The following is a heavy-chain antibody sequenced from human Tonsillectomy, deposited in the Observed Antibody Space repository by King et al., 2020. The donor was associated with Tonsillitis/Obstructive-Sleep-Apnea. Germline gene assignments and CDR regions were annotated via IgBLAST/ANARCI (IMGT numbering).Heavy chain of an antibody. Sequence: VQLQESGPGLVKPSQTLSLTCTVSGGSISSGGYYWSWIRQHPGKGLEWIGDIYYSGNTYYTPSLKSRVTILVDTSKNQFSLKMSSVTAADTAVYYCARVGGVRGVQAFDYWGQGSLVTVSS. J-gene: IGHJ4*02. D-gene: IGHD3-10*01. CDR2: IYYSGNT. CDR3: ARVGGVRGVQAFDY. CDR1: GGSISSGGYY. V-gene: IGHV4-31*03.